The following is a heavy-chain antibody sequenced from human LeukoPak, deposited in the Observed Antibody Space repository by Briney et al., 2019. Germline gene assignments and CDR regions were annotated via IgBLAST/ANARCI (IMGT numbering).Heavy chain of an antibody. CDR2: IYYSGST. D-gene: IGHD2-21*02. V-gene: IGHV4-39*01. CDR1: GGSISSSSYY. J-gene: IGHJ3*02. Sequence: PSETLSLTCTVSGGSISSSSYYWGWVRQPPGTGLEWVGSIYYSGSTYYNPSLKSRVTISVDTSKNQLSLKLSSVTAADTAVYYCASTYCGGDCYDDAFDIWGQGTMDTVSS. CDR3: ASTYCGGDCYDDAFDI.